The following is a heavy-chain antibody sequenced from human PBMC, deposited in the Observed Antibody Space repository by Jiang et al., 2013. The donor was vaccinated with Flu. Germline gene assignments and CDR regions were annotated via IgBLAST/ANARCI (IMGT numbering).Heavy chain of an antibody. D-gene: IGHD1-14*01. J-gene: IGHJ4*02. Sequence: SGGGLIQPGGSLRLSCAASGFSVSNNYMSWVRQAPGKGLEWVSFIYSGGRTNYADSVKGRFTISRDNSKNTLDLQMNSLRAEDTAVYYCATSPGAAGFDYWGQGTLVTVSP. CDR3: ATSPGAAGFDY. CDR1: GFSVSNNY. CDR2: IYSGGRT. V-gene: IGHV3-53*01.